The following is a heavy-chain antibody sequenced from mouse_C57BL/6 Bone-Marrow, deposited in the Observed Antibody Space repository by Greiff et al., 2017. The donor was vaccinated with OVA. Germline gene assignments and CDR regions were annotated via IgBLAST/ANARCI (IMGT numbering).Heavy chain of an antibody. J-gene: IGHJ1*03. D-gene: IGHD1-1*01. CDR1: GYTFTSYW. CDR2: IYPGCGST. CDR3: ARRYYGGSYWYFDV. V-gene: IGHV1-55*01. Sequence: QVQLQQPGAELVKPGASVKMSCKASGYTFTSYWITWVKQRPGQGLEWIGDIYPGCGSTNYNEQFKSKATLTVDTSSSTAYMQLSSLTSEDAAVYYCARRYYGGSYWYFDVWGTGTTVTVSS.